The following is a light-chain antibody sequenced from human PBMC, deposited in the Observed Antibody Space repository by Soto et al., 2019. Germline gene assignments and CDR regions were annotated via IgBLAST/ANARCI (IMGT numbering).Light chain of an antibody. J-gene: IGLJ1*01. CDR3: QSYDSSLSGHCV. CDR2: GNS. CDR1: GSNIGAGYD. V-gene: IGLV1-40*01. Sequence: QSVLTQPPSVSGAPGQRVTISCTGSGSNIGAGYDVHWYQQLPGTAPKLLIYGNSNRPSGVPDRFSGSKSGTSASLAITGLQAEDEADYYCQSYDSSLSGHCVFGTGTKVTGL.